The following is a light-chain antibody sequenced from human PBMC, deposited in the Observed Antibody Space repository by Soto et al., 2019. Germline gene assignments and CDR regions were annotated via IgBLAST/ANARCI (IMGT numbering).Light chain of an antibody. V-gene: IGKV1-5*01. CDR3: QQYNSYWT. J-gene: IGKJ3*01. CDR2: DAS. Sequence: DIQMTQSPSTLSASVGDRVTITCRASQSISSWLAWYQQKPGKAPKLLIYDASSLESGVQSRFSGSGSGTEFTLTISSLQPDDFATYYCQQYNSYWTFGPGTKVDIK. CDR1: QSISSW.